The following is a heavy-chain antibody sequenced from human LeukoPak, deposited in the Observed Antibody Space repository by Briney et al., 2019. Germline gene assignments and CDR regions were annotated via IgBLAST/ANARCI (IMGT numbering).Heavy chain of an antibody. J-gene: IGHJ6*03. CDR3: ARVVRPTVNWNYYYYYYMDV. V-gene: IGHV1-18*01. D-gene: IGHD1-20*01. Sequence: ASVKVSCKASGYTFTSYGISWVRQAPGQGLEWMGWISAYNGNTNYAQKRQGRVTMTTDTSRSTAYMELRSVRSDDTAVYYCARVVRPTVNWNYYYYYYMDVWGKGTTVTVSS. CDR1: GYTFTSYG. CDR2: ISAYNGNT.